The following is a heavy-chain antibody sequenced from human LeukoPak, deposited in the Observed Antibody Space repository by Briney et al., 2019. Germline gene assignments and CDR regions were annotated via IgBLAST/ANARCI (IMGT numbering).Heavy chain of an antibody. CDR3: AKDLLSSGWYDY. CDR1: GFTFSSHA. CDR2: ISGSGGST. J-gene: IGHJ4*02. V-gene: IGHV3-23*01. D-gene: IGHD6-19*01. Sequence: PGGSLRLSCAASGFTFSSHAMSWVRQAPGKGLEWVSAISGSGGSTYYADSVKGRFTISRDNSKNTLYLQMNSLRAEDTAVYYCAKDLLSSGWYDYWGQGTLVTVSS.